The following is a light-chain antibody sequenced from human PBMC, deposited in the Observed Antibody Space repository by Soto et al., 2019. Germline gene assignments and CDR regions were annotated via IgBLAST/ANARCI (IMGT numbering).Light chain of an antibody. Sequence: QSVLTQPASVSGSPGQSITISCTGTSSDVGGYNYVSWYQQHPGKAPRLAIYEVTKRPSGIADRFSGSKSGNTASLTVSGLQAEDEADYYCSSYAGNRHFYVFGTGTKVTVL. CDR3: SSYAGNRHFYV. J-gene: IGLJ1*01. CDR1: SSDVGGYNY. V-gene: IGLV2-8*01. CDR2: EVT.